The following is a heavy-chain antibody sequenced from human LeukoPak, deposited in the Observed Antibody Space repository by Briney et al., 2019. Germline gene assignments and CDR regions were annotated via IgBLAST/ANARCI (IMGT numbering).Heavy chain of an antibody. V-gene: IGHV3-66*01. Sequence: GGPLRLSCAASGFTVSNSYMTWVRQAPGXGLEWVSLICSGGSAYHADSVKGRFTISRNNSQNTLFLQMNSLRAEDTAVYYCARGDAYADLWGQGTLVTVSP. CDR1: GFTVSNSY. CDR2: ICSGGSA. J-gene: IGHJ4*02. CDR3: ARGDAYADL. D-gene: IGHD5-24*01.